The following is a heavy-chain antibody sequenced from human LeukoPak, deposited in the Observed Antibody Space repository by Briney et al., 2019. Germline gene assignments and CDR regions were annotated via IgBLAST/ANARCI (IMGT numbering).Heavy chain of an antibody. Sequence: SETLSLTCTVSGGSISSATYYWSWIRQPAGKGLEWIGRIYTSGSTNYNPSLKSRVTISVDTSKNQFSLKLSSVTAADTAVYYCARNSCPSGSCYENRGYFDYWGQGTLVTVSS. CDR3: ARNSCPSGSCYENRGYFDY. D-gene: IGHD2-15*01. V-gene: IGHV4-61*02. J-gene: IGHJ4*02. CDR1: GGSISSATYY. CDR2: IYTSGST.